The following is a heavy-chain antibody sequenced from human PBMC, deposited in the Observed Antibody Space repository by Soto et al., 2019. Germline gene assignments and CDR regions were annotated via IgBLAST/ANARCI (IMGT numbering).Heavy chain of an antibody. CDR3: AQVRQLVGDFYYYLDV. CDR1: GYTFTNYG. CDR2: IGPYNGNT. Sequence: QVQLLQSGAEVKRPGASVKVSCKASGYTFTNYGITWVRQSPGQGLEWMGWIGPYNGNTHYTQRLQGRVTMTTDTSTSTAYMELRGLRSDDTAVYYCAQVRQLVGDFYYYLDVWGTGPTVTVSS. V-gene: IGHV1-18*01. D-gene: IGHD6-6*01. J-gene: IGHJ6*03.